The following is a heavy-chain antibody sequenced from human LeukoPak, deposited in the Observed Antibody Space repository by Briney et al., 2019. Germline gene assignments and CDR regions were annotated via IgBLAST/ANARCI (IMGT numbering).Heavy chain of an antibody. CDR2: INPSGGST. D-gene: IGHD4-11*01. CDR1: GYTFTSYY. V-gene: IGHV1-46*01. CDR3: ARSMTTANWFDP. J-gene: IGHJ5*02. Sequence: ASVKVSCKASGYTFTSYYMHWVRQAPGQGLEWMGIINPSGGSTSYAQKFQGRVTMTRDMSTSTVYMELSSLRSEDTAMYYCARSMTTANWFDPWGQGTLVTVSS.